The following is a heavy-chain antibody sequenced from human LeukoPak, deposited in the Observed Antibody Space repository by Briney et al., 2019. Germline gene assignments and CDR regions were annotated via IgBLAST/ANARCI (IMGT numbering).Heavy chain of an antibody. CDR3: AKVLWFGELPAGMDV. CDR2: IYSGGST. V-gene: IGHV3-66*01. D-gene: IGHD3-10*01. CDR1: GFTVSNNY. Sequence: GGSLRLSCAASGFTVSNNYMTWVRQAPGKGLEWVSLIYSGGSTYYADSVKGRFTISRDNSKNTVYLQMNSLRAEDTAVYYCAKVLWFGELPAGMDVWGQGTTVTVSS. J-gene: IGHJ6*02.